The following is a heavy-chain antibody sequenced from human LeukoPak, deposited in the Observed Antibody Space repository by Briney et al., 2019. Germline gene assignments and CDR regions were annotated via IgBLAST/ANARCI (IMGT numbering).Heavy chain of an antibody. CDR3: ARGGRNYYGSGSYTPDWFDP. Sequence: SETLSLTCTVSGGSISSYYWSWIRQPPGKGLEWIGYIYYSGSTNYNPSLKSRVTISVDTSKNQFSLKLSSVTAADTAVYYCARGGRNYYGSGSYTPDWFDPSGQGTLVTVCS. D-gene: IGHD3-10*01. V-gene: IGHV4-59*01. J-gene: IGHJ5*02. CDR2: IYYSGST. CDR1: GGSISSYY.